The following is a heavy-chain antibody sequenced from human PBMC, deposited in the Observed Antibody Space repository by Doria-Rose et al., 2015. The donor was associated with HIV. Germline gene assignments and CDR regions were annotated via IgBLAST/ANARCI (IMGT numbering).Heavy chain of an antibody. J-gene: IGHJ4*02. Sequence: QVTLKESGPVLVKPTETLTLTCTVSGVSLSSPGMGVSWIRQPPGKALEWLANIFSDDERSYKPSLKSRLTSSRCTSKSQVVLTMTDMDPVDTATYYCARIKSSRWYHKYYFDFWGQGTLVIVSA. CDR2: IFSDDER. CDR3: ARIKSSRWYHKYYFDF. D-gene: IGHD6-13*01. CDR1: GVSLSSPGMG. V-gene: IGHV2-26*01.